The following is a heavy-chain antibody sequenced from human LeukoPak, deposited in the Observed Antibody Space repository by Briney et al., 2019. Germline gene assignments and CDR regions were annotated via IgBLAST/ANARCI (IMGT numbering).Heavy chain of an antibody. V-gene: IGHV2-70*04. Sequence: SGPMLVNPTQTLTLTCTFSGFSLSTSGMRVSWIRQPPGKALEWLARIDWDDDKFYSTSLKTRLTISKDTSKNQVVLTMTNMDPVDTATYYCARTTLYSGAFDIWGQGTMVTVSS. CDR1: GFSLSTSGMR. CDR3: ARTTLYSGAFDI. D-gene: IGHD1-26*01. J-gene: IGHJ3*02. CDR2: IDWDDDK.